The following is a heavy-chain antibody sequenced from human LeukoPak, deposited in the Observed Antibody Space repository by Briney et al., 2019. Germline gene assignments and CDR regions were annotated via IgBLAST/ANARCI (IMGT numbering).Heavy chain of an antibody. J-gene: IGHJ5*02. CDR2: IYYSGST. CDR1: GGSISSYY. D-gene: IGHD3-3*01. Sequence: SETLSLTCTVSGGSISSYYWSWIRQPPGKGLEWIGYIYYSGSTNYNPSLKSRVTISVDTSKNQFSLKLSSVTAADTAVYYCARALGVAIFGVLHWFDPWGQGTLVTVSS. CDR3: ARALGVAIFGVLHWFDP. V-gene: IGHV4-59*01.